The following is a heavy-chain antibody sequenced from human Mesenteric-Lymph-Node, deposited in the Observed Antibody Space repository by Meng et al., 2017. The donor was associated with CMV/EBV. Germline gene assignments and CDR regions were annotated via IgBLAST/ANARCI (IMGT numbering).Heavy chain of an antibody. CDR3: ASGGLIPDY. V-gene: IGHV3-21*01. J-gene: IGHJ4*02. CDR2: ITYSSTYI. D-gene: IGHD2-21*01. Sequence: GESLKISCAASGFTFSSYGMHWVRQAPGKGLEWVSSITYSSTYIYYADSVKGRFTVSRDNAQNSLYLQMNSLRAEDTAVYYCASGGLIPDYWDQGTLVTVSS. CDR1: GFTFSSYG.